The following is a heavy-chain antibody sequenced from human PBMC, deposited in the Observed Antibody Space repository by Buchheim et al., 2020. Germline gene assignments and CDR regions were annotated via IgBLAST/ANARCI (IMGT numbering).Heavy chain of an antibody. CDR2: ITGGSTYM. CDR3: ARKGGPSYGTGSSWPY. J-gene: IGHJ4*02. Sequence: EVQLVESGGGLVNAGGSLRLSCAASGFSFNSFTISWVRRAPGKGLEWVSSITGGSTYMFYADSVRGRFTISRDNTKNLVYLHMNNLRGEDAAVYYCARKGGPSYGTGSSWPYWGQGT. D-gene: IGHD3-10*01. V-gene: IGHV3-21*02. CDR1: GFSFNSFT.